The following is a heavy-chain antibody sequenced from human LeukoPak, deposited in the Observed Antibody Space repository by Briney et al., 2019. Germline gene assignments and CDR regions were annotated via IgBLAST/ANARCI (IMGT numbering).Heavy chain of an antibody. CDR1: GGSISSYY. J-gene: IGHJ4*02. Sequence: PSETLSLTCTVSGGSISSYYWSWIRQPPGKGLEWIGYIYYSGSTNYNPSLKSRVTISVDTSKNQFSLKLSSVTAADTAVYYCARLYYGGAHFGYWGQGTLVTVSS. D-gene: IGHD2-2*02. V-gene: IGHV4-59*08. CDR3: ARLYYGGAHFGY. CDR2: IYYSGST.